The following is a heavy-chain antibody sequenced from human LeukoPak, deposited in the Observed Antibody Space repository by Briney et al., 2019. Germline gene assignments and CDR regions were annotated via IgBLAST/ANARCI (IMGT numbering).Heavy chain of an antibody. D-gene: IGHD2-21*01. Sequence: GGSLRLSCAASGFTFSSYAMHWVRQAPGKGLEWVAVISYDGSNKYYADSVKGRFTISRDNSKNTLYLQMNSLRAEDTAVYYCARDVNLLFFDVWGRGTLVTVSS. J-gene: IGHJ2*01. V-gene: IGHV3-30-3*01. CDR1: GFTFSSYA. CDR3: ARDVNLLFFDV. CDR2: ISYDGSNK.